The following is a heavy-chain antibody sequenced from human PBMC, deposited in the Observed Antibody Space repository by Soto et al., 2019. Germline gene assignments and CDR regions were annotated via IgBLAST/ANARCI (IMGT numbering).Heavy chain of an antibody. Sequence: QVQLVESGGGLVKPGGSLRLSCAASGFTFSDYYMSWIRQAPGKGLEWVSYISSSGSTIYYADSVKGRFTISRDNAKNSLYLQMNSLRAEDTAVYYCASTMDRGVMTLQPYYYMDVWGKGTTVTVSS. V-gene: IGHV3-11*01. J-gene: IGHJ6*03. CDR3: ASTMDRGVMTLQPYYYMDV. CDR2: ISSSGSTI. CDR1: GFTFSDYY. D-gene: IGHD3-10*01.